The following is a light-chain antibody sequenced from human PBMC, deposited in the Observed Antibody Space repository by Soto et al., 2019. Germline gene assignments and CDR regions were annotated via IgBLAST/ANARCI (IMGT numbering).Light chain of an antibody. CDR1: QSVKKN. J-gene: IGKJ1*01. CDR2: SAT. Sequence: EVGMTQSPATLSVSPGERATLSCRASQSVKKNLAWYRQTLGQAPRLLVYSATTRAAGVPPRFSGSGSGTEFTLTISSLQSEDSAVYYCQQYDNWPPLTFGQGTKVEI. V-gene: IGKV3-15*01. CDR3: QQYDNWPPLT.